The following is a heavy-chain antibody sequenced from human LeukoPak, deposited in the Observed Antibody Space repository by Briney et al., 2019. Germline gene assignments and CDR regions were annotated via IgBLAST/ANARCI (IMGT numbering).Heavy chain of an antibody. Sequence: ASVKVSCKASGYTFTSYAMNWVRLAPGQGLEWMGWISAYKGNTKYPQKFQGRVTLTTDTSTSTAYMEVRSLRSDDTAVYYCARGRYTFDYWGQGTLVTVSS. D-gene: IGHD5-24*01. J-gene: IGHJ4*02. CDR1: GYTFTSYA. CDR2: ISAYKGNT. V-gene: IGHV1-18*01. CDR3: ARGRYTFDY.